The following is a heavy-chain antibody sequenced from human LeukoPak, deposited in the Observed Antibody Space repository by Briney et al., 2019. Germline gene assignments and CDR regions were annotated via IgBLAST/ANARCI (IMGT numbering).Heavy chain of an antibody. CDR1: GFTFTTYW. CDR3: ARDAVDTANAV. Sequence: GSPRLSCAASGFTFTTYWMHWVRQAPGKGLVWVSHINSDGSITSYADSVKGRFTISRDNAKNTLYLQMNSLRAEDTAVYYCARDAVDTANAVWGQGTTVTVSS. D-gene: IGHD5-18*01. V-gene: IGHV3-74*01. CDR2: INSDGSIT. J-gene: IGHJ6*02.